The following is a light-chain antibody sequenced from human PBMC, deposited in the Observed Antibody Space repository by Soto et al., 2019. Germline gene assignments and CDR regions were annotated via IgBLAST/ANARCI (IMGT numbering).Light chain of an antibody. J-gene: IGKJ2*01. CDR2: WAS. CDR1: QSILRSSNNKND. V-gene: IGKV4-1*01. CDR3: QQYHHAPDT. Sequence: DIVMTQSPDSLAVSLGERATINCKSSQSILRSSNNKNDLAWYQQKPGQPPKLLIYWASTRESGVPDRFSGSGSGTDITLTISSLQAEDVAVYYCQQYHHAPDTFGQGTRLEI.